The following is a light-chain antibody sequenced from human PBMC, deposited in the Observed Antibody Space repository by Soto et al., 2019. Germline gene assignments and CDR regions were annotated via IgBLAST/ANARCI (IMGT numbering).Light chain of an antibody. V-gene: IGLV2-11*01. CDR1: NSDVGGYNY. J-gene: IGLJ2*01. CDR3: CSYAGSYTSL. CDR2: DVT. Sequence: QSALTQPRSMSGSPGQSVTISCTGTNSDVGGYNYVSWYQQHPVKAPKLMIHDVTKRPSGVPDRVSGSKSGNTASLTISVLQAEDEGDYYCCSYAGSYTSLFGGGTKLTVL.